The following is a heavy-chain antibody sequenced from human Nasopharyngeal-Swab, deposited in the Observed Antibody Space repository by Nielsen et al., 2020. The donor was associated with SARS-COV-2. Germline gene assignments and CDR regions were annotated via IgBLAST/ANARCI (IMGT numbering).Heavy chain of an antibody. Sequence: WVRQAPGQGLEWMGWMNTNTGNPTYAQGFTGRVVFSLDNSVSTAYLQISSLKAEDTTVYYCARGIGLRLAAVDAFDIWGQGTMVTVSS. V-gene: IGHV7-4-1*02. CDR3: ARGIGLRLAAVDAFDI. J-gene: IGHJ3*02. D-gene: IGHD6-13*01. CDR2: MNTNTGNP.